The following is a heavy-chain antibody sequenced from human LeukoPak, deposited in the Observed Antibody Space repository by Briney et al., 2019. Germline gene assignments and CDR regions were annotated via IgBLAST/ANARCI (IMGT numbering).Heavy chain of an antibody. CDR2: IGGSGVST. J-gene: IGHJ4*02. CDR3: AKAGGDYEFDY. D-gene: IGHD4-17*01. Sequence: GGSLRLSCAASGFTFSSYAMSWVRQAPGKGLEWVSAIGGSGVSTYYADSVKGRFTISRDNSKNTLYLQMNSLRAEDTAVYYCAKAGGDYEFDYWGQGTLVTVSS. CDR1: GFTFSSYA. V-gene: IGHV3-23*01.